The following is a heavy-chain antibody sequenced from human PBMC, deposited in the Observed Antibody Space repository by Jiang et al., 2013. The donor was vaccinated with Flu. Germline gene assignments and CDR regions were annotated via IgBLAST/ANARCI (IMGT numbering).Heavy chain of an antibody. CDR1: GYSFTSYW. Sequence: GAEVKKPGESLKISCKGSGYSFTSYWIGWVRQMPGKGLEWMGIIYPGDSDTRYSPSFQGQVTISADKSISTAYLQWSSLKASDTAMYYCVLVVVPAAMLGWFDPWGQGTLVTVSS. V-gene: IGHV5-51*01. J-gene: IGHJ5*02. CDR3: VLVVVPAAMLGWFDP. D-gene: IGHD2-2*01. CDR2: IYPGDSDT.